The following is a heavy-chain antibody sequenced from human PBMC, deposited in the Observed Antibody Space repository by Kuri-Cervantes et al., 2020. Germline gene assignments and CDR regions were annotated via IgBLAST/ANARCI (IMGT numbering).Heavy chain of an antibody. Sequence: GESLKISCAASGFPFTNAWLDWVRQAPGKGLEWVGRIRRKTDGGTIDYAAPVKGRFTISRDDSKNTLYLQMNSLKTEYTAMYYCTTDYEANGDDDFFDIWGQGTMVTVSS. CDR1: GFPFTNAW. J-gene: IGHJ3*02. V-gene: IGHV3-15*01. D-gene: IGHD4-17*01. CDR3: TTDYEANGDDDFFDI. CDR2: IRRKTDGGTI.